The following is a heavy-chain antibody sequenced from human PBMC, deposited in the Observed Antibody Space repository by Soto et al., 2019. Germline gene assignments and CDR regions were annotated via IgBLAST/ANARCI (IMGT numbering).Heavy chain of an antibody. CDR2: INAGNGNT. CDR1: GYTFTSYG. CDR3: ARTGSSSWYWFDP. D-gene: IGHD6-13*01. V-gene: IGHV1-3*01. Sequence: ASVKVSCKASGYTFTSYGISWVRQAPGQGLEWMGWINAGNGNTKYSQKFQGRVTITRDTSASTAYMELSSLRSEDTAVYYCARTGSSSWYWFDPWGQGTLVTVSS. J-gene: IGHJ5*02.